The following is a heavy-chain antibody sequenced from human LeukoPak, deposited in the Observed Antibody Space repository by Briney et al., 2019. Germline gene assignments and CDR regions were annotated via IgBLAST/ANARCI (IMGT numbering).Heavy chain of an antibody. CDR1: GDSISSNNW. CDR2: IYHSGSS. J-gene: IGHJ3*02. V-gene: IGHV4-4*02. Sequence: PSETLSLTCAVSGDSISSNNWWGWVRQPPGKGLEWIGEIYHSGSSNYNPSLKSRVTVSVDKSKNQFSLKVTSVTAADTAVYYCARLYYYGSGTHYAFDIWGQGTMVTVSS. CDR3: ARLYYYGSGTHYAFDI. D-gene: IGHD3-10*01.